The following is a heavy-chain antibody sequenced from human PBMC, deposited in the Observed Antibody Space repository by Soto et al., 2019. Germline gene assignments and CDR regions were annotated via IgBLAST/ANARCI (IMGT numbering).Heavy chain of an antibody. Sequence: PSETLSLTCTVSGGSISSGDYYWSWIRQPPGKGLEWIGYIYYSGSTYYNPSLKSRVTISVDTSKNQFSLKLTSVTAADTAVYYCARLGLQLTYGMDVWGQGTTVTVSS. CDR1: GGSISSGDYY. D-gene: IGHD5-18*01. V-gene: IGHV4-30-4*01. J-gene: IGHJ6*02. CDR2: IYYSGST. CDR3: ARLGLQLTYGMDV.